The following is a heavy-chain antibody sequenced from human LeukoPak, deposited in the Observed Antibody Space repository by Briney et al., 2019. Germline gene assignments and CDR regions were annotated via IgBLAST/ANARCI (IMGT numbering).Heavy chain of an antibody. J-gene: IGHJ4*02. D-gene: IGHD3-22*01. CDR2: ISGSGGST. Sequence: GGSLRLSCAASGFTFSSYAMSWVRQAPGKGLEWVSAISGSGGSTYYADSVKGRFTISRDNSKNTLYLQMNSLRAENTAVYYCAKEYYYDSSGSTNDYWGQGTLVTVSS. CDR1: GFTFSSYA. V-gene: IGHV3-23*01. CDR3: AKEYYYDSSGSTNDY.